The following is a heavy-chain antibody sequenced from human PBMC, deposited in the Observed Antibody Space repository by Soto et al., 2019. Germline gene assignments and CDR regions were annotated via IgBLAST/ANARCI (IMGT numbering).Heavy chain of an antibody. Sequence: GASVKVSCKASGGTFSSYAISWVRQAPGQGLEWMGGIIPIFGTANYAQKFQGRVTITADESPSTAYMELSSLRSEDTAVYYCARDIGRLLYSYGSCAFDYWGQGTLVTVSS. V-gene: IGHV1-69*13. D-gene: IGHD5-18*01. CDR3: ARDIGRLLYSYGSCAFDY. J-gene: IGHJ4*02. CDR2: IIPIFGTA. CDR1: GGTFSSYA.